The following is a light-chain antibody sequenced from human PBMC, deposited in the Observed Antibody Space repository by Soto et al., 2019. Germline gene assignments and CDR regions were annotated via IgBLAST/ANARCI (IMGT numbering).Light chain of an antibody. CDR3: MQALQTPRT. V-gene: IGKV2-28*01. CDR1: QSLLHNNGYNY. Sequence: IVMTQSPLSLPVTPGEPASISCRSSQSLLHNNGYNYLDWYLQKPGQSPQLLIYLRSSRASGVPDRFRGSGSGTIFTLLISRVEAEDVGVYYCMQALQTPRTFGQGTKVEIK. J-gene: IGKJ1*01. CDR2: LRS.